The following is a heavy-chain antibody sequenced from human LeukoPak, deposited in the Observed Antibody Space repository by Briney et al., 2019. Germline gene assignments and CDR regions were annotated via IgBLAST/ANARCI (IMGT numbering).Heavy chain of an antibody. CDR1: GGTFSSYA. Sequence: GSSVKVSCKASGGTFSSYAISWVRQAPGQGLEWMGGIIPIFGTANYAQKFQGRVTITADESTSTAYMELSSLRSEDTAVYYCARDHQGDVVVPAAMSWFDPWGQEPWSPSPQ. CDR2: IIPIFGTA. J-gene: IGHJ5*02. V-gene: IGHV1-69*01. CDR3: ARDHQGDVVVPAAMSWFDP. D-gene: IGHD2-2*01.